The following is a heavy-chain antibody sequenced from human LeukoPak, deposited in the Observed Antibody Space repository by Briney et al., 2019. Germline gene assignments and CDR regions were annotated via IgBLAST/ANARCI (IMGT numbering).Heavy chain of an antibody. Sequence: PGGSLRLSCAASGFTFSNYEMNWVRQAPGKGLEWVSYISSSGSTKYYADSVKGRFTISRDNAKNSLFLQVNSLRAEDTAVYYCARSGYCSGGPCYYYYGMDVWGQGTTVAVSS. J-gene: IGHJ6*02. V-gene: IGHV3-48*03. CDR1: GFTFSNYE. D-gene: IGHD2-15*01. CDR3: ARSGYCSGGPCYYYYGMDV. CDR2: ISSSGSTK.